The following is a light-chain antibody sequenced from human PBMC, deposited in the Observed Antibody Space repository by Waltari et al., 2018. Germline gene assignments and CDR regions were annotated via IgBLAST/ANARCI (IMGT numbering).Light chain of an antibody. CDR3: QTWDTATHVV. V-gene: IGLV4-69*01. CDR2: VHGCCCH. CDR1: A. J-gene: IGLJ2*01. Sequence: ASALTPLQPENGPRYLMKVHGCCCHIKGDGIPDRFSGSSSGAERYLTISSLQSEDEADYYCQTWDTATHVVFGGGTKLTVL.